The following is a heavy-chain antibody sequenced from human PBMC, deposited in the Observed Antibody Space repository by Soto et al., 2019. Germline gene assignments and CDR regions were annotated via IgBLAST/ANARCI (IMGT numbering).Heavy chain of an antibody. CDR2: ISAGSGTI. CDR3: VRRNYDNNYGQFDH. V-gene: IGHV3-48*02. CDR1: GFTFSNYN. Sequence: PGGFLRLSCVASGFTFSNYNMNWVRQAPGKGLEWVSYISAGSGTIYYADSVKGRFTISRDNAKNSLYLQMNSLRDEDTAVYYCVRRNYDNNYGQFDHWSQGALVTVSS. D-gene: IGHD4-4*01. J-gene: IGHJ4*02.